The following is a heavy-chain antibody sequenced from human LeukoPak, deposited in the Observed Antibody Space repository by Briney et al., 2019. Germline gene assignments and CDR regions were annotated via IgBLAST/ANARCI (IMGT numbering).Heavy chain of an antibody. J-gene: IGHJ4*02. D-gene: IGHD3-22*01. CDR3: ARVTYYYDGSGYRGFDN. CDR1: GGSISSYY. CDR2: FYYSGST. V-gene: IGHV4-59*01. Sequence: SATLSLTCPVSGGSISSYYWSWIRPPPGKGLEWMGYFYYSGSTKYKPTLKSRVTISVDTSKNQFSLKLSSVTAADTAVYYCARVTYYYDGSGYRGFDNWGQGTPVTVSS.